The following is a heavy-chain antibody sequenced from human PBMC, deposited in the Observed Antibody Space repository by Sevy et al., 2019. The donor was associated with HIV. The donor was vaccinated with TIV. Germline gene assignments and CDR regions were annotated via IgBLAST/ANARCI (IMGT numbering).Heavy chain of an antibody. Sequence: ASVKVSCKASGGTFSSYAISWVRQAPGQGLEWMGGIIPIFGTANYAQKFQGRVTITADESTSKAYMELGSLRSEDTAVYYCARDRIAAACFGSLFDPWGQGTLVTVSS. CDR2: IIPIFGTA. J-gene: IGHJ5*02. D-gene: IGHD6-13*01. V-gene: IGHV1-69*13. CDR3: ARDRIAAACFGSLFDP. CDR1: GGTFSSYA.